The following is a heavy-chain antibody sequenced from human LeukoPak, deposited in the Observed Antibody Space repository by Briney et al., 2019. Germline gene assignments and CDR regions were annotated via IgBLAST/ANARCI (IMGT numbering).Heavy chain of an antibody. CDR2: IWYDGSNQ. D-gene: IGHD6-13*01. CDR3: ARDLSSSWSPGV. CDR1: GFTFSNYG. Sequence: GRSVRLSCITSGFTFSNYGFHWVRQAPGKGLEWTAAIWYDGSNQYYPDSVKGRFTISRDNSKNTIYLQMNSLRIEDTAMYYCARDLSSSWSPGVWGQGTMVSVSS. V-gene: IGHV3-33*01. J-gene: IGHJ3*01.